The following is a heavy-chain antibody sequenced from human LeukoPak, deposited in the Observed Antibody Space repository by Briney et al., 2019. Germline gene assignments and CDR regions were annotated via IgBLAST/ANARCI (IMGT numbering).Heavy chain of an antibody. Sequence: GGSLRLSCAVSGFTFSTYFMHWVRQAPGKGLEYVSAISSNGDNTYYADSVKGRFTISRDNSKNTLYLQMNRLRADDTAVYYCVRGTGYWGQGTLVTVSS. CDR2: ISSNGDNT. CDR3: VRGTGY. CDR1: GFTFSTYF. J-gene: IGHJ4*02. V-gene: IGHV3-64D*06.